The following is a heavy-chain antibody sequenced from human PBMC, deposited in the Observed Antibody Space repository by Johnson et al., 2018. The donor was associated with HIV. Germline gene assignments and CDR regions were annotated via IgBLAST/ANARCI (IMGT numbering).Heavy chain of an antibody. Sequence: VQLVESGGGLIQPGGSLRLSCAASGFTFEDYTMHWVRQAPGKGLEWVSLISWDGGSTYYADSVKGRFIISRDNTKNSLYLQMNSLRAEDTAVYYCAKDYYGSSGDAFDIWGQGTMVTVAS. CDR3: AKDYYGSSGDAFDI. J-gene: IGHJ3*02. CDR1: GFTFEDYT. D-gene: IGHD3-22*01. V-gene: IGHV3-43*01. CDR2: ISWDGGST.